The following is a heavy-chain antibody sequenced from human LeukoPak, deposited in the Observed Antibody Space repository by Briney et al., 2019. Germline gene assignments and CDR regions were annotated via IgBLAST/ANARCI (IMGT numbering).Heavy chain of an antibody. V-gene: IGHV4-39*07. CDR2: IYYSGST. D-gene: IGHD2-21*01. CDR1: GGSISSTGYY. J-gene: IGHJ6*03. Sequence: SETLSLTCTVSGGSISSTGYYWGWIRQSPGKGLEWIGSIYYSGSTYYNPSLKSRVTISVDTSKNQFSLKLSSVTAADTAVYYCARVTCGGDCTIYYYYYMDVWGKGTTVTVSS. CDR3: ARVTCGGDCTIYYYYYMDV.